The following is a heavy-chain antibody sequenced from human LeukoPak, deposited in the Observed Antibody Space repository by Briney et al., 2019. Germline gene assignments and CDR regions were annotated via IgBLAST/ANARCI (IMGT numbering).Heavy chain of an antibody. CDR1: GGSISSYY. CDR3: ARDIYDSSGQRFDI. Sequence: SETLSLTCTVSGGSISSYYWSWIRQPPGKGLEWIGYIYYSGSTNYNPYLKSRVTISVDTSKNQFSLKLSSVTAADTAAYYCARDIYDSSGQRFDIWGQGTMVTVSS. CDR2: IYYSGST. J-gene: IGHJ3*02. V-gene: IGHV4-59*01. D-gene: IGHD3-22*01.